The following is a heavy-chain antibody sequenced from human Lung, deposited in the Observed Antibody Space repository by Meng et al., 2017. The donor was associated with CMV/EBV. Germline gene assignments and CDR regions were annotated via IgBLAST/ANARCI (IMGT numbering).Heavy chain of an antibody. Sequence: ASXXVSXKASGYTXTSYDINWVRQATGQGLEWMGWMNPNSGNTGYAQKFQGRVTMTRNTSISTAYMELSSLRSEDTAVYYCARGRIRRLGCVVEPAARDYWXQETLVTVSS. CDR3: ARGRIRRLGCVVEPAARDY. CDR1: GYTXTSYD. V-gene: IGHV1-8*01. D-gene: IGHD2-2*01. J-gene: IGHJ4*02. CDR2: MNPNSGNT.